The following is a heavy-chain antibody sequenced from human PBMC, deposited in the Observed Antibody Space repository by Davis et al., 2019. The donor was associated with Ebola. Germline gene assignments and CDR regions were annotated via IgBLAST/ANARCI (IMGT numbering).Heavy chain of an antibody. CDR2: IIPILGIA. CDR1: GGTFSGYA. D-gene: IGHD5-18*01. Sequence: SVKVSCKASGGTFSGYAISWVRQAPGQGLEWMGRIIPILGIANYAQKFQGRVTITRDTSASTAYMELSSLRSEDTAVYYCARVHGYSYGWRVGTQDAFDIWGQGTMVTVSS. V-gene: IGHV1-69*04. J-gene: IGHJ3*02. CDR3: ARVHGYSYGWRVGTQDAFDI.